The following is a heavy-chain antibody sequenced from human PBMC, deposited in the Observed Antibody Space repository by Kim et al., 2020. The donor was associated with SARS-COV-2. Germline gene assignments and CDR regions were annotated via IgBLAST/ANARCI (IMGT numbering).Heavy chain of an antibody. V-gene: IGHV4-39*01. CDR1: GGSISSSSYY. CDR3: ARQGGIAVAISFDY. CDR2: IYYSGST. D-gene: IGHD6-19*01. J-gene: IGHJ4*02. Sequence: SETLSLTCTVSGGSISSSSYYWGWIRQPPGKGLEWIGSIYYSGSTYYNPSLKSRVTISVDTSKNQFSLKLSSVTAADTAVYYCARQGGIAVAISFDYWGQGTLVTVSS.